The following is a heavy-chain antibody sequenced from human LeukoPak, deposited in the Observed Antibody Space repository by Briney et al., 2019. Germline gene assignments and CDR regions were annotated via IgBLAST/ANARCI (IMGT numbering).Heavy chain of an antibody. J-gene: IGHJ4*02. CDR2: INSDGSST. D-gene: IGHD1-26*01. CDR1: GLTFSSYW. CDR3: AREGVGATFDY. Sequence: GGSLRLSCVASGLTFSSYWMHWVRQAPGKGLVWVSRINSDGSSTTYADSVKGRFTISSDNAKNTLYLQMNSLRAEDTAVYYCAREGVGATFDYWGQGTLVTVSS. V-gene: IGHV3-74*01.